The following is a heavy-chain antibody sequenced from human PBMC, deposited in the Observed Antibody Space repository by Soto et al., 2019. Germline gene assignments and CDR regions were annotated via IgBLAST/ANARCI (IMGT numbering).Heavy chain of an antibody. D-gene: IGHD6-19*01. Sequence: PVGSLRLSCAASGFTSSSFAMSWVRQAPGKGREWVSAISGSGGSTYYAECVKGRFTISRDNSKNTLYLRMNSLRADDTAVYECAKGYSSGLPYYFDYWGQGTLVTVSS. J-gene: IGHJ4*02. CDR3: AKGYSSGLPYYFDY. CDR1: GFTSSSFA. CDR2: ISGSGGST. V-gene: IGHV3-23*01.